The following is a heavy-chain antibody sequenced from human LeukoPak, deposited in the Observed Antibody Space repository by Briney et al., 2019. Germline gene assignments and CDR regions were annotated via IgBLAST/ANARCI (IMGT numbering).Heavy chain of an antibody. Sequence: GGSLRLSCAASGFTVSSNHMSWVRQAPGKGLEWVSVIYSGGNTYYADSVKGRFTISRDNSKNTLYLQVNSLRAEDTAVYYCAKVSGRIQIWPQPFGDGMDVWGQGTTVTVSS. CDR1: GFTVSSNH. CDR3: AKVSGRIQIWPQPFGDGMDV. D-gene: IGHD3-10*01. CDR2: IYSGGNT. V-gene: IGHV3-53*01. J-gene: IGHJ6*02.